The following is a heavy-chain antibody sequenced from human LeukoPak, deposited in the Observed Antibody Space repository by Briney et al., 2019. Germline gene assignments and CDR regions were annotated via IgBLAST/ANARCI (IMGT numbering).Heavy chain of an antibody. Sequence: PGGSLRLSCTPSGFTFSSYAMSWVRQAPGKGLEWVSSISGSGASIYYADSVKGRFTISRDNSKNTLYLQMNSLRAEDTAVYYCARDRSDGPDAFDIWGQGTMVTVSS. CDR2: ISGSGASI. D-gene: IGHD2-21*02. CDR3: ARDRSDGPDAFDI. J-gene: IGHJ3*02. CDR1: GFTFSSYA. V-gene: IGHV3-23*01.